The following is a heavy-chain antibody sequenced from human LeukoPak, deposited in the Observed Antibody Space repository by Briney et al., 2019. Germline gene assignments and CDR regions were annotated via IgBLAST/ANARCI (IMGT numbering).Heavy chain of an antibody. CDR3: AARGPGRPIDY. J-gene: IGHJ4*02. D-gene: IGHD3-10*01. CDR1: GGSFSGYY. Sequence: PSETLSLTCAVYGGSFSGYYWSWVRQPPGKGLEWIGEINHSGSTNYNPSLKSRVTISLDTSKNQFSLNLSSVTAADTAVYYCAARGPGRPIDYWGQGTLVTVSS. V-gene: IGHV4-34*01. CDR2: INHSGST.